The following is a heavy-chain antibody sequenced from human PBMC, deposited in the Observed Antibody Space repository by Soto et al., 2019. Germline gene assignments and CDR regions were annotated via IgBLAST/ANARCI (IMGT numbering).Heavy chain of an antibody. CDR1: GYTFTSYD. J-gene: IGHJ6*03. CDR3: ARASLLRDFDWSPPYYMDV. Sequence: ASVKVSCKASGYTFTSYDINWVRQATGQGLEWMGWMNPNSGSTGYAQKFQGRVTMTRNTSISTAYMELSSLRSEDTAVYYCARASLLRDFDWSPPYYMDVWGKGTTVTVSS. CDR2: MNPNSGST. V-gene: IGHV1-8*01. D-gene: IGHD3-9*01.